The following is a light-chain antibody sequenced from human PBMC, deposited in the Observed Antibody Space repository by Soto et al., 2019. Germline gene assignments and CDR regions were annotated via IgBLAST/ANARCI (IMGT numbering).Light chain of an antibody. Sequence: DIQVTQHPSSVPASVGDRVTITCRAGQDFGGWLSWDQAKPGKAPKLLIPTASNLRSGVPSRFSGNGSGTEFTLTIRSLQAEDFATYYWQEANCFPLTFGGGAKVDI. CDR3: QEANCFPLT. CDR1: QDFGGW. CDR2: TAS. J-gene: IGKJ4*01. V-gene: IGKV1D-12*01.